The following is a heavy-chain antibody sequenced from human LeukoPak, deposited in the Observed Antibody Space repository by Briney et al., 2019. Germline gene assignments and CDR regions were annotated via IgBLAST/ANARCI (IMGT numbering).Heavy chain of an antibody. CDR1: GYSFTGYY. D-gene: IGHD6-19*01. J-gene: IGHJ3*02. CDR2: LNPNSGGT. Sequence: GASVKVSCKASGYSFTGYYVHWVRQAPGQGLEWMGWLNPNSGGTNYAQKFQGRVTMAGDTSISTAYMELKRLRSDDTAVYYCARSSSGWYVAFDIWGQGTMVTVSS. CDR3: ARSSSGWYVAFDI. V-gene: IGHV1-2*02.